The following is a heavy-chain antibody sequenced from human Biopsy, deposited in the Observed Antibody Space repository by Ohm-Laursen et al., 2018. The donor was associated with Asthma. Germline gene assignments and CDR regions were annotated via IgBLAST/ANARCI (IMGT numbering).Heavy chain of an antibody. V-gene: IGHV1-3*04. CDR2: VNTASQDT. Sequence: SVKVSCKASGYTFINYAIHWVRQAPGQRLEWMGLVNTASQDTVYSQKFQGRVSITRDTSASSAYMELSSLNFADTAVYYCARNAGAGTFDFWGQGTLVTVSS. J-gene: IGHJ4*02. D-gene: IGHD1-14*01. CDR3: ARNAGAGTFDF. CDR1: GYTFINYA.